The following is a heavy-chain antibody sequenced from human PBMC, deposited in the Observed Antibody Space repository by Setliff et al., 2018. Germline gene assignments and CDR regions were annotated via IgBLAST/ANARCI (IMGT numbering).Heavy chain of an antibody. CDR2: IHSSGRS. Sequence: SETLSLTCNVSGGSISCYSWIWIRQAPGKGLEWIGYIHSSGRSNYNPSLKSRVTTSIDTSKNQFSLTLSSVTAADTAVYYCARHKSNGSGSYPSLYMDGWGKRIRVTACS. J-gene: IGHJ6*03. V-gene: IGHV4-4*08. CDR3: ARHKSNGSGSYPSLYMDG. D-gene: IGHD3-10*01. CDR1: GGSISCYS.